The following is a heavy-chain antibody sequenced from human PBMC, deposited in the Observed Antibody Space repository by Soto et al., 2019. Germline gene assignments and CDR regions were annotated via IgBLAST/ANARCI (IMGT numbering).Heavy chain of an antibody. J-gene: IGHJ5*02. CDR3: TRGFCNSSSCYANWFDP. Sequence: EVQLLESGGGLVQPGGSLRLSCAASGFTFSNFAMSWVRQAPGKGLEWVSAIGTSGGDTYYADSVKGRFTISRDNSKNTLYLQMNSLRAEDTAVYHCTRGFCNSSSCYANWFDPWGQGTLVTVSS. V-gene: IGHV3-23*01. CDR2: IGTSGGDT. D-gene: IGHD2-2*01. CDR1: GFTFSNFA.